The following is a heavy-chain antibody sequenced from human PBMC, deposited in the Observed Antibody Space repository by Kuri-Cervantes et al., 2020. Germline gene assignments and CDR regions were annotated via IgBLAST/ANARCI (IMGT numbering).Heavy chain of an antibody. CDR1: GFTVSSNY. D-gene: IGHD3-9*01. CDR2: IYSGGST. Sequence: LSLTCAASGFTVSSNYMSWVRQAPGKGLEWVSVIYSGGSTYYADSVKGRFTISRDNSKNTLYLQMNSLRAEDTAVYYCARDGDLTGYYWDYYGMDVWGQGATVTVSS. V-gene: IGHV3-53*05. CDR3: ARDGDLTGYYWDYYGMDV. J-gene: IGHJ6*02.